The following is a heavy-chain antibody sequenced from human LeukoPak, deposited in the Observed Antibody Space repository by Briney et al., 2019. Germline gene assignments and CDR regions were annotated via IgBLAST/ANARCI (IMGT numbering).Heavy chain of an antibody. Sequence: GGSLRLSCAASGLTFSRYAMHWVRQAPGKGLEWVAFIRYGGSNKYYADYVKGRFTISRDNSKNNLYLQMNSLRPEDTDVYYCAKDRGDGYPTHFDYWGQGTLVTASS. D-gene: IGHD5-24*01. V-gene: IGHV3-30*02. J-gene: IGHJ4*02. CDR2: IRYGGSNK. CDR3: AKDRGDGYPTHFDY. CDR1: GLTFSRYA.